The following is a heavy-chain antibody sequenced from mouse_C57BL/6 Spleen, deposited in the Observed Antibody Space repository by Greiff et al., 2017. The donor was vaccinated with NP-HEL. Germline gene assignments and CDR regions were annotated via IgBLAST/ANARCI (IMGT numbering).Heavy chain of an antibody. CDR1: GYTFTSYW. J-gene: IGHJ2*01. D-gene: IGHD2-4*01. CDR2: IYPGSGST. V-gene: IGHV1-55*01. Sequence: QVQLQQPGAELVKPGASVKMSCKASGYTFTSYWITWVKQRPGQGLEWIGDIYPGSGSTNYNEKFKSKATLTVDTSSSTDYMQLSSLTSEDSAVYYCAREAYDYDSYYFDYWGQGTTLTVSS. CDR3: AREAYDYDSYYFDY.